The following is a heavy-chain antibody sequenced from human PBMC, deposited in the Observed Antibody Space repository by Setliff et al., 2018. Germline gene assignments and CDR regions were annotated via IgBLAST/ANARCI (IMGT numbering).Heavy chain of an antibody. Sequence: GGSLRLSCAASGFTFSNFWMGWVRQAPGKGLEWVAFIWYDGSNKYYVDSVKGRFTVSRDNAKNMLYLQMNSLRAEDTAVYYCARDLSGRSDYWGQGTLVTVSS. CDR3: ARDLSGRSDY. D-gene: IGHD3-3*01. V-gene: IGHV3-33*08. J-gene: IGHJ4*02. CDR1: GFTFSNFW. CDR2: IWYDGSNK.